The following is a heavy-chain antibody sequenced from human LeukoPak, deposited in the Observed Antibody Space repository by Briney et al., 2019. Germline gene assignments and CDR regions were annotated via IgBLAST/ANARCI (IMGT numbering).Heavy chain of an antibody. CDR3: ARGTYNSSPPDL. J-gene: IGHJ3*01. V-gene: IGHV4-61*08. D-gene: IGHD1-14*01. CDR2: IFYTGST. CDR1: GGSISSGGYY. Sequence: SQTLSLTCTVSGGSISSGGYYWSWIRQPPGKGLEWIGYIFYTGSTKYNPSLKSRVTILVDTSRNQFSLKLSSVTAADTAVYSCARGTYNSSPPDLWGQGTMVTVSS.